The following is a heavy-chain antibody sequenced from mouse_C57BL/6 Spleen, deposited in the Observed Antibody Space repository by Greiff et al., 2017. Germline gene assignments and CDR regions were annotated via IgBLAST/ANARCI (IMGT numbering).Heavy chain of an antibody. V-gene: IGHV1-81*01. CDR2: IYPRSGNT. CDR3: AREELRAVDAY. D-gene: IGHD1-1*01. CDR1: GYTFTSYG. J-gene: IGHJ3*01. Sequence: VKLQESGAELARPGASVKLSCKASGYTFTSYGISWVKQRTGQGLEWIGEIYPRSGNTYYNEKFKGKATLTADKSSSTAYMELRSLTSEDSAVYFCAREELRAVDAYWGQGTLVTVSA.